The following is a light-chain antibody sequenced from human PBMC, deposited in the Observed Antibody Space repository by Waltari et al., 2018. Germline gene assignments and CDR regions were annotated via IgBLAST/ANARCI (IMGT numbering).Light chain of an antibody. CDR1: QNISGY. CDR3: QQYFVYPYT. Sequence: AIRMTQSPSSLAASTGDRVTITCRASQNISGYLAWYQQKPGKAPNLPVYASSTSQTGVPSRFIGSGSGTAFTLTIDCLQSEDFATYYCQQYFVYPYTFGQGTKLEIK. V-gene: IGKV1-8*01. J-gene: IGKJ2*01. CDR2: ASS.